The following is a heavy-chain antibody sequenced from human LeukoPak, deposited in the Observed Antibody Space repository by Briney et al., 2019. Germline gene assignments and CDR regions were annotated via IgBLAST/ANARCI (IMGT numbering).Heavy chain of an antibody. D-gene: IGHD2-2*01. V-gene: IGHV3-30*02. CDR2: IRYDGSNK. J-gene: IGHJ4*02. CDR1: GFTFRNYG. Sequence: PGGSLRLSCAASGFTFRNYGMHWVRQAPGKGLEWVAFIRYDGSNKYYADSVKGRFTISRDNSKNTLYLQMNSLRAEDTAVYYCAKAKYCSSTSCLYRSFDYWGQGTLVTVSS. CDR3: AKAKYCSSTSCLYRSFDY.